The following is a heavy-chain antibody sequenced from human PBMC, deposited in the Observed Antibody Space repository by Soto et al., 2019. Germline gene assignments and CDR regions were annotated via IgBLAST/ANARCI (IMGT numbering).Heavy chain of an antibody. CDR2: ISACNGNT. V-gene: IGHV1-18*01. J-gene: IGHJ4*02. CDR1: GYTFTSYG. D-gene: IGHD3-3*01. Sequence: QVQLVQSGAEVKKPGASVKVSCKASGYTFTSYGISWVRQAPGQGLEWMGWISACNGNTNYAQKLQGRVTMTTDTSTSTAYMELRSLRSDDTAVYYCARDLSDDFWSGYRQFDYWGQGTLVTVSS. CDR3: ARDLSDDFWSGYRQFDY.